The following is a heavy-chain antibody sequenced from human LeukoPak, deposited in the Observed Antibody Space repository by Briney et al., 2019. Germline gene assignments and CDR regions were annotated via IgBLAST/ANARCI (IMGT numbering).Heavy chain of an antibody. Sequence: SETLSLTCTVSGGSVSRYYWSWIRQPPGKGLEWIGYIYYSGSTNYNPSLKSRVTISVATSKNQFSLKLSSVTAADTAVYHCARDNWNYGSSMDVWGQGTTVTVSS. CDR2: IYYSGST. D-gene: IGHD1-7*01. CDR1: GGSVSRYY. J-gene: IGHJ6*02. CDR3: ARDNWNYGSSMDV. V-gene: IGHV4-59*02.